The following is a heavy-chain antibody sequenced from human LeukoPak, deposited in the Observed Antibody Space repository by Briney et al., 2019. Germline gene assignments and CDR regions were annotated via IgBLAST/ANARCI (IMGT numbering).Heavy chain of an antibody. V-gene: IGHV4-39*01. J-gene: IGHJ6*02. CDR1: GGSISSSSYY. Sequence: SETLSLTCTVSGGSISSSSYYWGWIRQPPEKGLEWIGIIYYSGSTYYNPSLKGRVIISVDTSKNQFSLNLSSVTAADTAVYYCARSSASSMGTMDVWGQGTTVTVSS. CDR2: IYYSGST. D-gene: IGHD2/OR15-2a*01. CDR3: ARSSASSMGTMDV.